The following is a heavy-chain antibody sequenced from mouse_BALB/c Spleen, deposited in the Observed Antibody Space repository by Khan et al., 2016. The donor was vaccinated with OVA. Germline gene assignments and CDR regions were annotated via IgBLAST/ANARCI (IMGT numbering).Heavy chain of an antibody. CDR1: GYSITSDYA. Sequence: EVQLVESGPGLVKPSQSLSLTCTVTGYSITSDYAWNWIRQFPGNKLEWMGHISYSGNTKYNPSLKSRISITRDTSKNQFFLQLNSVTTEDTATYYGARIYGGDFDYWGKGTTLTVSS. CDR2: ISYSGNT. CDR3: ARIYGGDFDY. J-gene: IGHJ2*01. D-gene: IGHD1-1*01. V-gene: IGHV3-2*02.